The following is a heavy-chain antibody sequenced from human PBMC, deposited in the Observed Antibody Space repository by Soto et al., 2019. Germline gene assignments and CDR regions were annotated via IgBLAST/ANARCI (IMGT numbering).Heavy chain of an antibody. CDR2: INPSGGST. V-gene: IGHV1-46*01. CDR3: AGDFQQLYGMDV. D-gene: IGHD6-13*01. Sequence: QVQLVQSGAEVKKPGASVKVSCKASGYTFTSYYMHWVRQAPGQGLEWMGIINPSGGSTSYAQKFQGRGTMTRDTSTSTVYMELSSLRSEDTAVYYCAGDFQQLYGMDVWGQGTTVTVSS. J-gene: IGHJ6*02. CDR1: GYTFTSYY.